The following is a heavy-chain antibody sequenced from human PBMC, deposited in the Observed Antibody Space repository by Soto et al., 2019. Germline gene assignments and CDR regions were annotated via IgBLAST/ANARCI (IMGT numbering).Heavy chain of an antibody. D-gene: IGHD4-4*01. Sequence: ASVKVSCKVSGYTLTELSMHWVRQAPGKGLEWMGGFDPEDGETIYAQKFQGRVTMTEDTSTDTAYMELSSLRPEDTALYYCARGHRGGDDYSNYDWFGPWGQGTLVTVSS. J-gene: IGHJ5*02. V-gene: IGHV1-24*01. CDR2: FDPEDGET. CDR1: GYTLTELS. CDR3: ARGHRGGDDYSNYDWFGP.